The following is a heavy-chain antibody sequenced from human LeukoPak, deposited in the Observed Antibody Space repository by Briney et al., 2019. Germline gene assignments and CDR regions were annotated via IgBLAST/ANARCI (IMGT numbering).Heavy chain of an antibody. V-gene: IGHV3-74*01. CDR2: INTDGSST. CDR3: ARAKFKYHYDSSGYNWFDP. CDR1: GFTFSSYW. Sequence: GGSLRLSCAASGFTFSSYWMHWVRQAPGKGLVWVSRINTDGSSTSYADSVKGRFTISRDNAKNTLYLQMNSLRAEDTAVYYCARAKFKYHYDSSGYNWFDPWGQGTLVTVSS. J-gene: IGHJ5*02. D-gene: IGHD3-22*01.